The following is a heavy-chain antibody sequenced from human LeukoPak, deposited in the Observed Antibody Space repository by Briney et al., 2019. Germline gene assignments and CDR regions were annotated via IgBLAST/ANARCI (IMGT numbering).Heavy chain of an antibody. D-gene: IGHD2-15*01. CDR3: AKDRGGSTCAYFDY. Sequence: PGGSLRLSCAASGFTFSGYAMSWVRQAPGKGLEWVSCLTSSGDRTYYADSVKGRFTISRDNSKNTLYLQMNSLRAGDTAKYYCAKDRGGSTCAYFDYWGQGTLVTVSS. CDR1: GFTFSGYA. V-gene: IGHV3-23*01. J-gene: IGHJ4*02. CDR2: LTSSGDRT.